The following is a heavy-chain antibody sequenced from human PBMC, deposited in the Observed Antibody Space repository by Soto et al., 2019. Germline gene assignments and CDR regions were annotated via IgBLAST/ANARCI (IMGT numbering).Heavy chain of an antibody. V-gene: IGHV3-74*01. Sequence: PGGSLRLSCASSGFTFSSYWMHWVRQAPGKGLVWVSRINSDGSSTSYADSVKGRFTISRDNAKNTLYLQMNSLRAEDTAVYYCAREGENYYDSSGKDAFDIWGQGTMVTVS. CDR2: INSDGSST. CDR1: GFTFSSYW. D-gene: IGHD3-22*01. J-gene: IGHJ3*02. CDR3: AREGENYYDSSGKDAFDI.